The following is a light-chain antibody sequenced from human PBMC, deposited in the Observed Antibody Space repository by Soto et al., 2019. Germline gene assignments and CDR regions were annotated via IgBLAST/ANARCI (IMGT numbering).Light chain of an antibody. CDR2: AAS. V-gene: IGKV1-39*01. CDR1: QSISSL. CDR3: QQGYSSLWT. J-gene: IGKJ1*01. Sequence: DIPMTQSPSSLSASVGDRVTIACRASQSISSLLNWYQQKPGKAPKLLIYAASSLQSGVPSRFSGSGSGTDFTLTISSLQPVDFATYYCQQGYSSLWTFGQGTKVEIK.